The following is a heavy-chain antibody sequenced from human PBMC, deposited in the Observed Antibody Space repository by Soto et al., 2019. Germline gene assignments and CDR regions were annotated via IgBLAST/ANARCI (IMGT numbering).Heavy chain of an antibody. CDR1: GFTFSSYS. J-gene: IGHJ6*02. D-gene: IGHD1-20*01. CDR2: ISSSSSYI. V-gene: IGHV3-21*01. Sequence: PGGSLRLSCAASGFTFSSYSMNWVRQAPGKGLEWVSSISSSSSYIYYADSVKGRFTISRDNAKNSLYLQMNSLRAEDTAVYYCAREGLKRVDITGTNYYYYYGMDVWGQGTTVTVSS. CDR3: AREGLKRVDITGTNYYYYYGMDV.